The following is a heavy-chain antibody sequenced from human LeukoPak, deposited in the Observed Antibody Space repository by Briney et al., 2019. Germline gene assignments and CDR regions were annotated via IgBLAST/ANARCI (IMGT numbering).Heavy chain of an antibody. Sequence: PGGSLRLSCAASGFTFSNYGMHWVRQAPGKGLEWVAVISYDGSNKYYADSVKGRFTISRDNSKNTLYLQMNSLRAEDTAVYYCAKGYRQQPFDYWGQGTLVTVSS. V-gene: IGHV3-30*18. CDR2: ISYDGSNK. J-gene: IGHJ4*02. CDR1: GFTFSNYG. D-gene: IGHD6-13*01. CDR3: AKGYRQQPFDY.